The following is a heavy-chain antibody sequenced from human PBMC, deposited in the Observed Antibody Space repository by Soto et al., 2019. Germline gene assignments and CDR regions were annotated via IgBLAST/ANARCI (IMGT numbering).Heavy chain of an antibody. CDR3: AKRHDYYYGSGSYYLTAPSPDY. Sequence: GGSLRLSCAASGFTFSSYAMSWVRQAPGKGLEWVSAISGSGGSTYYADSVKGRFTISRDNSKNTLYLQMNSLRAEDTAVYYCAKRHDYYYGSGSYYLTAPSPDYWGQGTLVTVSS. CDR2: ISGSGGST. CDR1: GFTFSSYA. J-gene: IGHJ4*02. V-gene: IGHV3-23*01. D-gene: IGHD3-10*01.